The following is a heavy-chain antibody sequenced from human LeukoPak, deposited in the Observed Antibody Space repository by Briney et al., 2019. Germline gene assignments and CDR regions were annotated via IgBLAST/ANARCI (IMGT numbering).Heavy chain of an antibody. Sequence: ASVKVSCKAFGYTFTSNYMHWVRQAPGQGLEWMGWISAYNGNTNYAQKLQGRVTMTTDTSTSTAYMELRSLRSDDTAVYYCARGWELYNWFDPWGQGTLVTVSS. J-gene: IGHJ5*02. CDR3: ARGWELYNWFDP. CDR2: ISAYNGNT. CDR1: GYTFTSNY. D-gene: IGHD1-26*01. V-gene: IGHV1-18*04.